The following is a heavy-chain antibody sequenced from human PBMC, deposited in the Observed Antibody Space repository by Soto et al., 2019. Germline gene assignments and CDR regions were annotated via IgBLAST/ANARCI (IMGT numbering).Heavy chain of an antibody. Sequence: SGPTLVNPTETLTLPCTVSGLSLSNGKLGVSWIRQPPGKALEWLAHIFSSDDKSYSTSLRSRLTISKDTSRSQVVLTMTNLDPMDSATYYCALIKDCSSTDCYLASCDPWGQGTLVTVSS. V-gene: IGHV2-26*01. D-gene: IGHD2-2*01. CDR3: ALIKDCSSTDCYLASCDP. CDR2: IFSSDDK. J-gene: IGHJ5*02. CDR1: GLSLSNGKLG.